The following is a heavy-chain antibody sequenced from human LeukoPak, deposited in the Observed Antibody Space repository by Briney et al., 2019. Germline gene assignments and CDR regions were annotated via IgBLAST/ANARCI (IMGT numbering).Heavy chain of an antibody. V-gene: IGHV4-34*01. D-gene: IGHD3-10*01. Sequence: PGGSLRLSCAASGFTFSSYSMNWVRQPPGKGLEWIGEINHSGSTNYNPSLKSRVTISVDTSKNQFSLKLSSVTAADTAVYYCARGRVVRGRYGSGDPYYYYGMDVWGQGTTVTVSS. J-gene: IGHJ6*02. CDR2: INHSGST. CDR3: ARGRVVRGRYGSGDPYYYYGMDV. CDR1: GFTFSSYS.